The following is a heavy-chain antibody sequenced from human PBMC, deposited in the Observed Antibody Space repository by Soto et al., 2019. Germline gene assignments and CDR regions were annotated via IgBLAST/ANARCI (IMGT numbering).Heavy chain of an antibody. V-gene: IGHV1-18*01. Sequence: APVEVSCKASGYTFTSYGIRLLRQAPGQGLECMGWINPYNGNTVYAQKLQGRFTMTADTSTRAAYMELRSLRSDDTAVYYCAGAFTAVAATWAFGYCGRRRLVTASS. D-gene: IGHD2-15*01. CDR1: GYTFTSYG. CDR3: AGAFTAVAATWAFGY. CDR2: INPYNGNT. J-gene: IGHJ4*02.